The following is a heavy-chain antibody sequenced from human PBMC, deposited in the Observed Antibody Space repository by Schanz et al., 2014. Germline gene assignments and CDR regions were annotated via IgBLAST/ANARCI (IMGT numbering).Heavy chain of an antibody. Sequence: VQLVESGGGLVKPGGSLRHSCAASGFTFSSYAMSWVRQAPGKGLEWVSTISASGGSTYYADSVKGRFTISRDNSKNILYLQMNSLRSDDTAVYYCARSAGRDFWSGYYTRFDYWGQGTLVTVSS. CDR3: ARSAGRDFWSGYYTRFDY. CDR2: ISASGGST. V-gene: IGHV3-23*04. D-gene: IGHD3-3*01. J-gene: IGHJ4*02. CDR1: GFTFSSYA.